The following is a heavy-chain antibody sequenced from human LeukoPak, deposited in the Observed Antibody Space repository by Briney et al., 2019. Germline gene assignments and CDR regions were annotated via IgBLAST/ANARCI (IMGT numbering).Heavy chain of an antibody. D-gene: IGHD6-19*01. Sequence: PGGSLRLSCAASGFTFSTYGMHWVRQAPGKGLEWVAVIWYDGSDKYYADSVKGRFTISRDNSKNTLYLQMNSLRAEDTAVYYCAKDFEQSLDYWGQGTLVTVSS. V-gene: IGHV3-33*06. J-gene: IGHJ4*02. CDR1: GFTFSTYG. CDR3: AKDFEQSLDY. CDR2: IWYDGSDK.